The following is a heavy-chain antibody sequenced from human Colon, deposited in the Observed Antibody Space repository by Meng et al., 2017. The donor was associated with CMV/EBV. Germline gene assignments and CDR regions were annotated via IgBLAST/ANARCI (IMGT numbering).Heavy chain of an antibody. CDR2: ISAYNGDT. Sequence: ASVKVSCKTSGYTFMGYGISWVRQAPGQGLEWMGWISAYNGDTNYAQKFQGRVTMTTDTSTGTAYMDLRSLRSDDTAVYYCTRDTPIAARRGFGLEVWGQGTTVTVSS. V-gene: IGHV1-18*01. J-gene: IGHJ6*02. CDR1: GYTFMGYG. D-gene: IGHD6-6*01. CDR3: TRDTPIAARRGFGLEV.